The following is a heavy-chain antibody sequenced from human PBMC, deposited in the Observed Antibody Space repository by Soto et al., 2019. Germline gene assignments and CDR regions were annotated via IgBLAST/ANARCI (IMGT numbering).Heavy chain of an antibody. CDR2: IYYSGST. CDR1: GGSVSSGSYY. CDR3: ARDYSSSSSFDY. D-gene: IGHD6-6*01. J-gene: IGHJ4*02. Sequence: RSLTCTVSGGSVSSGSYYWSWIRQPPGKGLEWIGYIYYSGSTNYNPTLKSRVTISVDTSKNQFSLKLSSVTAADTAVYYCARDYSSSSSFDYWGQGTLVTVSS. V-gene: IGHV4-61*01.